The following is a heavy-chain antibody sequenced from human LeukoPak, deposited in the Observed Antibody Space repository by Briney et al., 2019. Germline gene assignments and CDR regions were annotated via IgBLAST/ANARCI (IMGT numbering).Heavy chain of an antibody. CDR1: GGSISSGGYY. V-gene: IGHV4-31*03. CDR2: IYYSGST. CDR3: AREHYDSSGYYDDY. J-gene: IGHJ4*02. Sequence: SETLSLTCTVSGGSISSGGYYWSWIRQHPGKSLEWIGYIYYSGSTYYNPSLKSRVTISVDTSKNQFSLKLSSVTAADTAVYYCAREHYDSSGYYDDYWGQGTLVTVSS. D-gene: IGHD3-22*01.